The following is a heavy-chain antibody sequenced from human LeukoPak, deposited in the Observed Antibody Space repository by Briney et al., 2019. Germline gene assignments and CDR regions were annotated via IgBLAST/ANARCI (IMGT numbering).Heavy chain of an antibody. CDR1: GFTLSSYG. CDR3: ARDPSLESDYGVYSAD. V-gene: IGHV3-30*02. Sequence: GGSLRLSCVASGFTLSSYGMNWVRQAPGKGLEWVAFMRFDGSLEYYADSVKGRFTISRDNPKNTLYLQMNSLRAEDTAVYYCARDPSLESDYGVYSADWGQGTLVTVAS. D-gene: IGHD4-17*01. CDR2: MRFDGSLE. J-gene: IGHJ4*02.